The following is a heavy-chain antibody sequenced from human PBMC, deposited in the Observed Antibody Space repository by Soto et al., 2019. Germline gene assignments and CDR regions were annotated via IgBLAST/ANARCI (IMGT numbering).Heavy chain of an antibody. V-gene: IGHV1-46*03. CDR3: ARSELVSIAARLSSDYYYYMDV. J-gene: IGHJ6*03. Sequence: ASVKVSCKASGYTFTSYYMHWVRQAPGQGLEWMGIINPSGGSTSYAQKFQGRVTMTRDTSTSTVYMELSSLRSEDTAVYYCARSELVSIAARLSSDYYYYMDVWGKGTTVTVSS. CDR2: INPSGGST. D-gene: IGHD6-6*01. CDR1: GYTFTSYY.